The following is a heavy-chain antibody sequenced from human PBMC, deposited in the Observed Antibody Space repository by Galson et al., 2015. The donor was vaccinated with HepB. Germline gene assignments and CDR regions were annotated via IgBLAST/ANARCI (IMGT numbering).Heavy chain of an antibody. Sequence: CAISGDSVSSTSVTWNWIRQSPSRGLEWLGRTYYRSKWYNDYAISVKSRITINPDTSKNQFSLQLNSVTPEDTAVYYCVRRGSSDLRDYWGQGTLVTVSS. CDR3: VRRGSSDLRDY. CDR1: GDSVSSTSVT. D-gene: IGHD6-19*01. CDR2: TYYRSKWYN. V-gene: IGHV6-1*01. J-gene: IGHJ4*02.